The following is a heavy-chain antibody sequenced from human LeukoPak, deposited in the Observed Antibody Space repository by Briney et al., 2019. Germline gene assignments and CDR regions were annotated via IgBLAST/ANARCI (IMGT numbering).Heavy chain of an antibody. CDR3: ARVGPTSRAFDY. V-gene: IGHV4-30-2*01. CDR1: GGSISSGGYS. Sequence: PSETLSLTCAVSGGSISSGGYSWSWIRQPPGKGLEWIGYIYHSGSTYYNPSLKSRVTISVDTSENQFSLNLSSVTAADTAVYYCARVGPTSRAFDYWGQGTLVTVSS. D-gene: IGHD1-26*01. J-gene: IGHJ4*02. CDR2: IYHSGST.